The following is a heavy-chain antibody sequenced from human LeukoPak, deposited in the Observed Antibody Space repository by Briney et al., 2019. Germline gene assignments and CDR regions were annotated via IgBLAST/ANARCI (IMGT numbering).Heavy chain of an antibody. J-gene: IGHJ6*02. Sequence: SETLSLTCAVSGGSFSGYYWSWIRQPPGKGLEWIGEVNHSGSTNYNPSLKSRVTISVATTKNKFPLMLSSETAADTAVYYCARGSLGYSGYYYGVNVWGQGTTVTVSS. V-gene: IGHV4-34*01. CDR3: ARGSLGYSGYYYGVNV. D-gene: IGHD5-12*01. CDR1: GGSFSGYY. CDR2: VNHSGST.